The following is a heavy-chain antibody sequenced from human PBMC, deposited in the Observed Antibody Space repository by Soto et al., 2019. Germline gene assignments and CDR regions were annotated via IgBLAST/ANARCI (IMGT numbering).Heavy chain of an antibody. CDR3: TTEGIADERWYYMGIDV. CDR2: IRNDGAT. V-gene: IGHV3-15*01. D-gene: IGHD2-15*01. CDR1: GLTFIKAW. J-gene: IGHJ6*02. Sequence: PGGSLRLSCAASGLTFIKAWMTWVRQAPAKGLEWIGQIRNDGATDYAEHVKCRFIISRDNSKNTVNLHMKSLQTDDTALYYCTTEGIADERWYYMGIDVWGQGTTVTVSS.